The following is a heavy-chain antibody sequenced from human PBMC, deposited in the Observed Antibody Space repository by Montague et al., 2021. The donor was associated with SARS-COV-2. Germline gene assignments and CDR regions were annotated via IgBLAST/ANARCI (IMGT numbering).Heavy chain of an antibody. CDR2: IYYSGSS. CDR3: ASPGGYCSGGSCYYVY. Sequence: SETLSLTCTVSGGSISSYYWSWIRQPPGKGLEWIGYIYYSGSSNYNPSLKSRVTISIDTYKNQFSLNLNSVTAADGAVYYCASPGGYCSGGSCYYVYWGQGTLVTVSS. D-gene: IGHD2-15*01. J-gene: IGHJ4*02. CDR1: GGSISSYY. V-gene: IGHV4-59*01.